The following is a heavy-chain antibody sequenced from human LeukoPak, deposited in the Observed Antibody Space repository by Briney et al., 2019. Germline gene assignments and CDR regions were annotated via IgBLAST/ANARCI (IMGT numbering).Heavy chain of an antibody. Sequence: PSETLSLTCTVSGYSISSGYYWGWIRQSPGKGLEWIGSLYHGGSTYYNPSLKSRVTISVDTSKNQFSLKLNSVTAADTAVYYCAKSSGYGLVDIWGQGTMVTVSS. CDR1: GYSISSGYY. V-gene: IGHV4-38-2*02. CDR2: LYHGGST. CDR3: AKSSGYGLVDI. D-gene: IGHD3-22*01. J-gene: IGHJ3*02.